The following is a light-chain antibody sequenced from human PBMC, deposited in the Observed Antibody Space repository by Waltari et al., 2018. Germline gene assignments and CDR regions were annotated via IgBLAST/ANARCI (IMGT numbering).Light chain of an antibody. Sequence: SYELTQPPSVPVSPGQTARTTCSGDALPKQHAYWYQQKPGQAPVLVIYKDTERPSGIPERFSGSSSGTTVTLTISGVRAEDEADYYCQSADSSGTYPFGGGTKLTVL. CDR2: KDT. CDR1: ALPKQH. V-gene: IGLV3-25*03. CDR3: QSADSSGTYP. J-gene: IGLJ2*01.